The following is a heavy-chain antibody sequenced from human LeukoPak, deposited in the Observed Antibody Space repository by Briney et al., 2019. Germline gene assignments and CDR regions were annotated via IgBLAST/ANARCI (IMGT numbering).Heavy chain of an antibody. CDR1: GGTFSSYA. V-gene: IGHV1-69*13. CDR2: IIPICGTT. J-gene: IGHJ4*02. D-gene: IGHD1-1*01. CDR3: ARDKLERRSSGFGYFDY. Sequence: GASVKVSCKASGGTFSSYAISWVRQAPGQGLEGVGGIIPICGTTNFAQKLQGRVTITADESTSTAYMELSSLSSEDTAVYVCARDKLERRSSGFGYFDYWGQGTLVTVSS.